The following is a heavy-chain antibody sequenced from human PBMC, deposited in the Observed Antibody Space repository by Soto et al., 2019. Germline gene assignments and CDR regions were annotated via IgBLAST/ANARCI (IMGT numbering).Heavy chain of an antibody. D-gene: IGHD2-8*02. V-gene: IGHV1-2*02. CDR1: GYSFTGYY. CDR2: INPDSGAT. J-gene: IGHJ4*02. CDR3: ARGDYGTGGYPFPDLVY. Sequence: HEHLVQSGAEVKRPGASLKVSCKASGYSFTGYYIHWVRQAPGQGLEWMGWINPDSGATNYAQNFQGRVTLTSDTSISTASMDLTSLTSDDTGVYYCARGDYGTGGYPFPDLVYWGQGTRVIVSS.